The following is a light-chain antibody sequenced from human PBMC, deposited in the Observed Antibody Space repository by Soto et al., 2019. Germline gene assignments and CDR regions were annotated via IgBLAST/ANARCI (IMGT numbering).Light chain of an antibody. CDR2: EAS. CDR1: SSDVGSRNL. V-gene: IGLV2-23*01. Sequence: QSALTQPASVSGSPGQSITISCTGTSSDVGSRNLVSWYQQYPGKAPKLIIFEASKRPSGVSNRFSGSKSGSTASLTISGLPAEDEADYYCYSHAGSSNYVFGTGTKLTVL. CDR3: YSHAGSSNYV. J-gene: IGLJ1*01.